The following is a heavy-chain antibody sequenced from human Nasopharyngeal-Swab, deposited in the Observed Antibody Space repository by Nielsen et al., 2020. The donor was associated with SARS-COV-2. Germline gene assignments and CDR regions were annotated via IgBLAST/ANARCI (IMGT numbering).Heavy chain of an antibody. Sequence: GESLKISCAASGFTFSNYAMTWVRQAPGKGLEWVSVIYSGGSSTQYADSVKGRVTISRDDSKNTLYLQMNSLRAEDTAIYYCTKDSRGWYYWGQGTLVTVSS. V-gene: IGHV3-23*03. D-gene: IGHD6-19*01. CDR2: IYSGGSST. J-gene: IGHJ4*02. CDR1: GFTFSNYA. CDR3: TKDSRGWYY.